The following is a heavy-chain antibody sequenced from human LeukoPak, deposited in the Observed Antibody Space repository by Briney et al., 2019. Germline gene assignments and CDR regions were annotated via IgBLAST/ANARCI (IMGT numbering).Heavy chain of an antibody. CDR2: ISSSSSYI. CDR3: ASSLQSYDSSGYYSYYYYYYMDV. CDR1: GFTFSSYS. D-gene: IGHD3-22*01. V-gene: IGHV3-21*01. Sequence: GGSLRLSCAASGFTFSSYSMNWVRQAPGKGLEWVSSISSSSSYIYYADSVKGRFTISRDNAKNSLYLQMNSLRAEDTAVYYCASSLQSYDSSGYYSYYYYYYMDVWGKGTTVTVSS. J-gene: IGHJ6*03.